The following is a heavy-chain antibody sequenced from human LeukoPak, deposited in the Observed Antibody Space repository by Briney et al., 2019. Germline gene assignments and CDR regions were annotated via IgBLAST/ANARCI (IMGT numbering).Heavy chain of an antibody. D-gene: IGHD5-18*01. CDR3: AKGAAEGYSYGFGLDY. V-gene: IGHV3-21*01. Sequence: PGGSLRLSCAASGFTFSSYSMNWVRQAPGQGLEWVSSISSSGSYIYYAGSVKGRFTISRDNAKNSLYLQMNSLRAEDTAVYYCAKGAAEGYSYGFGLDYWGQGTLVTVSS. CDR2: ISSSGSYI. J-gene: IGHJ4*02. CDR1: GFTFSSYS.